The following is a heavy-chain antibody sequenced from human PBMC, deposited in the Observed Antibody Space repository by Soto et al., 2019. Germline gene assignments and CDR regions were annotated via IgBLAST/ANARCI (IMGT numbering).Heavy chain of an antibody. J-gene: IGHJ4*02. CDR3: ARALCGGDCYSYHFDY. Sequence: GASVKVSCKASGYTFTTYAIHWVRQAPGQRLEWMGWINTGNGYTKYSQNFQGRVTITRDTSASTAYMELSSLRSEDTAVYYCARALCGGDCYSYHFDYWGQGTLVTVSS. D-gene: IGHD2-21*02. CDR2: INTGNGYT. V-gene: IGHV1-3*04. CDR1: GYTFTTYA.